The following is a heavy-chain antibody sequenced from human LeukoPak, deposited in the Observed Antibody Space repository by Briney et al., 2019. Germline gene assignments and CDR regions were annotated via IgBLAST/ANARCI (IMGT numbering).Heavy chain of an antibody. J-gene: IGHJ6*02. CDR3: ARGLGVPTEYYYYYGMDV. CDR2: IYYSGST. CDR1: GGSICSGDYC. D-gene: IGHD3-16*01. V-gene: IGHV4-30-4*01. Sequence: SETLSLTCTVSGGSICSGDYCWSWVRQPPGKGLEWIGYIYYSGSTCYNPSLKSRVTISVDTSKNQFSLKLSSVTAADTAVYYCARGLGVPTEYYYYYGMDVWGQGTTVTVSS.